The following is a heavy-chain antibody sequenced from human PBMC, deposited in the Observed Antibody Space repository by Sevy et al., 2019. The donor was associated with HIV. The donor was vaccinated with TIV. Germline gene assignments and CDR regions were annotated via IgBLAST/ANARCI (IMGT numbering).Heavy chain of an antibody. Sequence: ASVKVSCKDSGYTFTGYDINWVRQATGQGLEWMGWMNPNSGNKGYAQRFQGRVTMTRNTSISTAYMELSSLRSEDTAVYYCARRAAAGTIDFDYWGQGTLVTVSS. D-gene: IGHD6-13*01. CDR2: MNPNSGNK. J-gene: IGHJ4*02. CDR3: ARRAAAGTIDFDY. CDR1: GYTFTGYD. V-gene: IGHV1-8*01.